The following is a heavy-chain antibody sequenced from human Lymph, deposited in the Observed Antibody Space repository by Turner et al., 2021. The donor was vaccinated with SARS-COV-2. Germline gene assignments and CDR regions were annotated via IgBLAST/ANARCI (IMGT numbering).Heavy chain of an antibody. J-gene: IGHJ4*02. CDR1: GFTFDAYA. D-gene: IGHD5-12*01. CDR2: ISGDGGST. Sequence: EVQLVESGGGVVQPGGSLRLSCEASGFTFDAYAMHCVRQAPGKGLEWVSLISGDGGSTYYADSVKGRFTISRDDSKNSLYLQINSLRTEDTALYYCAKEGLSGRRLQFVPYFAYWGQGTLVSVSS. V-gene: IGHV3-43*02. CDR3: AKEGLSGRRLQFVPYFAY.